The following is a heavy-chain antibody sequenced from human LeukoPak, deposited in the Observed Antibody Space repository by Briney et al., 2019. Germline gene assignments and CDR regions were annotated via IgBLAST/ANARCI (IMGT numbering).Heavy chain of an antibody. D-gene: IGHD2-15*01. J-gene: IGHJ6*02. V-gene: IGHV3-21*01. CDR1: GFTFSSYS. CDR3: ARVGCSGGNCYSRAPFYYGMDV. Sequence: GGSLRLSCAASGFTFSSYSMNWVRQAPGKGLEWVSSISSSSSYNDYADSVKGRFTISRDNAKNSLYLQMNSLRAEDTAVYYCARVGCSGGNCYSRAPFYYGMDVWGQGTTVTVS. CDR2: ISSSSSYN.